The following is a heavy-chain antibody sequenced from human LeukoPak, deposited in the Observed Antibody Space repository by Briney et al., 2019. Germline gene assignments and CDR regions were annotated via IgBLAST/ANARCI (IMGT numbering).Heavy chain of an antibody. CDR2: INHSGST. D-gene: IGHD6-13*01. CDR3: ARGLYLTTRGGAAAGFLDY. J-gene: IGHJ4*02. CDR1: GGSFRGYY. Sequence: SETLSLTCAVYGGSFRGYYWSGIRQPPGKGLEWIGEINHSGSTNYNPSLKSRVTISVDTSQNQFSLKLSSVTAADTAVYYCARGLYLTTRGGAAAGFLDYWGQGNLVTVSS. V-gene: IGHV4-34*01.